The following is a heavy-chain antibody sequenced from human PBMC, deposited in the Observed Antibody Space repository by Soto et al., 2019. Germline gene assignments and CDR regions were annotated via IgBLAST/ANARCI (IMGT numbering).Heavy chain of an antibody. V-gene: IGHV3-30*18. CDR3: AKHEADWNDHLAY. Sequence: QVQLVESGGGVVQPGRSLRLSCAASGFSFSSYGMHWVRQAPGKGLEWVAMISYDGTDEYYADSVKGRFTISRDNSKNAVYLQMNSLRAEDTAVFYCAKHEADWNDHLAYWGQGTMVTVSS. CDR1: GFSFSSYG. J-gene: IGHJ4*02. CDR2: ISYDGTDE. D-gene: IGHD1-1*01.